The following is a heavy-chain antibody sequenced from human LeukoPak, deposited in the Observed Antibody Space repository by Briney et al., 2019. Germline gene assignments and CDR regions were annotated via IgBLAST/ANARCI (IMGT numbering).Heavy chain of an antibody. CDR3: ARREFYMDV. V-gene: IGHV3-48*01. D-gene: IGHD3-10*01. Sequence: GGSLRLSCAASGFSFSTYSMNWVRQAPGKGLEWVSYISGKSKTIHTADSVKGRFTISRDNGKNSVYLQMNSLRTEDTGVYYCARREFYMDVWGKGTTVTVSS. CDR2: ISGKSKTI. CDR1: GFSFSTYS. J-gene: IGHJ6*03.